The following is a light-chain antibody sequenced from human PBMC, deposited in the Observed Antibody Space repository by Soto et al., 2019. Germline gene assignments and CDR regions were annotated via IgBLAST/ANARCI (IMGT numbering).Light chain of an antibody. J-gene: IGLJ1*01. CDR1: NSDVGGYNY. CDR2: EVS. V-gene: IGLV2-8*01. Sequence: QSVLTQPPSASGSPGQSVTISCTGTNSDVGGYNYVSWYQQYPGKAPKLMIYEVSKRPSGVPDRFSGSKSGNTASLTVSGLQAEEEAVYYCTSYAGSKNLGFLGIGTKVTVL. CDR3: TSYAGSKNLGF.